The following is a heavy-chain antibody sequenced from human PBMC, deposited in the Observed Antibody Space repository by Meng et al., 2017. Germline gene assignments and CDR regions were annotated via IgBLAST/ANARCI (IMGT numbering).Heavy chain of an antibody. CDR3: TRSYYYESTGYIQDFDY. J-gene: IGHJ4*02. CDR2: ISYDGSNE. CDR1: EFTFSNYA. V-gene: IGHV3-30*01. Sequence: GESLKISCAASEFTFSNYAMHWVRQAPGKGLEWVAVISYDGSNEDYADSAKGRFTISRDNSQNTLFLEVNSLRVEDSAVYYCTRSYYYESTGYIQDFDYWGLGTLVTVSS. D-gene: IGHD3-22*01.